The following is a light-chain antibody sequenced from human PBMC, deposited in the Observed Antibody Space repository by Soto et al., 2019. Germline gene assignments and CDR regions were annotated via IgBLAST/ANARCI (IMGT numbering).Light chain of an antibody. CDR2: DVN. V-gene: IGLV2-14*01. Sequence: QSALTQPASVSGPPGQSITISCTGTSSDVGGYKYVSWYQHHPGKAPKLIIYDVNNRPSGVSNRFSGSKSGNTASLTISGLQTEDEADYYCCSYQSSSTLLVFGGGTKVTVL. CDR1: SSDVGGYKY. CDR3: CSYQSSSTLLV. J-gene: IGLJ2*01.